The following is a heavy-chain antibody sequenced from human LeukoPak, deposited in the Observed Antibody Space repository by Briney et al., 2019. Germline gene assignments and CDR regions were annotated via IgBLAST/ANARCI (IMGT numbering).Heavy chain of an antibody. D-gene: IGHD6-19*01. J-gene: IGHJ3*02. Sequence: SETLSLTCTVSGGSISSSSYYWGWIRQPPGKGLEWIGSIYYSGSTYYNPSLKSRVTISVDTSKNQFSLKLSSVTAADTAVYYCASPLAVAGTWGQGDALDIWGQGTMVTVSS. CDR3: ASPLAVAGTWGQGDALDI. CDR2: IYYSGST. CDR1: GGSISSSSYY. V-gene: IGHV4-39*07.